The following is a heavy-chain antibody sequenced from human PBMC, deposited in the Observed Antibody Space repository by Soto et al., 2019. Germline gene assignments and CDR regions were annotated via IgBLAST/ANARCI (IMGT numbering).Heavy chain of an antibody. D-gene: IGHD5-12*01. V-gene: IGHV1-69*06. CDR1: GGTFSSYA. CDR2: FIPIFGTA. J-gene: IGHJ4*02. Sequence: QVQLVQSGAEVKKPGSSVKVSCKASGGTFSSYAISWVRQAPGQGLEWMGGFIPIFGTANYAQKFQGRVTITEDKSTSTAYMGLSSLSSEHTAVYYWARSRDGYNYARHYWGQGTLVTVSS. CDR3: ARSRDGYNYARHY.